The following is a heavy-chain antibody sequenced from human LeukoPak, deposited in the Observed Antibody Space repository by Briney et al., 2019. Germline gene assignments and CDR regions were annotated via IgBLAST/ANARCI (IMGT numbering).Heavy chain of an antibody. J-gene: IGHJ5*02. D-gene: IGHD1-26*01. CDR3: AREPSGSYWFDP. Sequence: SETLSLTCAVYGWSFSCYYWSWLRQPPGKGLEWIGEINHSGSTNYNPSLKSRVTISVDTSKNQFSLKLSSVTAADTAVYSCAREPSGSYWFDPWGQGTLVTVSS. V-gene: IGHV4-34*01. CDR2: INHSGST. CDR1: GWSFSCYY.